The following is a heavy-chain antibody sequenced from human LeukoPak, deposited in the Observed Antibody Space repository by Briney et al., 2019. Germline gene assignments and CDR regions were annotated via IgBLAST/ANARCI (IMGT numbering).Heavy chain of an antibody. CDR2: ISSSGSTI. CDR1: GFTFSDYY. V-gene: IGHV3-11*01. CDR3: ARSMVDYGVNSRPYWYFDL. D-gene: IGHD4-23*01. Sequence: KPGGSLRLSCAASGFTFSDYYMSWIRQAPGKGLEWVSYISSSGSTIYYADSVKGRFTISRDNAKNSLYLQMNSLRAEDTAVYYCARSMVDYGVNSRPYWYFDLWGRGTLVTVSS. J-gene: IGHJ2*01.